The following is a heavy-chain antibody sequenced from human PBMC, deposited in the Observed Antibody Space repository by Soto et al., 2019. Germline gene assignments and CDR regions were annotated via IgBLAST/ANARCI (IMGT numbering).Heavy chain of an antibody. V-gene: IGHV3-20*04. D-gene: IGHD3-10*01. Sequence: PGGSLRLSCAASGFTFDDYGMSWVRQAPGKGLEWVSGINWNGGSTGYADSVKGRFTISRDNAKNSLYLQMNSLRAEDTALYYCASTHYYGSPPPNEDLPRGGMDVWGQGTTVTVSS. CDR1: GFTFDDYG. J-gene: IGHJ6*02. CDR2: INWNGGST. CDR3: ASTHYYGSPPPNEDLPRGGMDV.